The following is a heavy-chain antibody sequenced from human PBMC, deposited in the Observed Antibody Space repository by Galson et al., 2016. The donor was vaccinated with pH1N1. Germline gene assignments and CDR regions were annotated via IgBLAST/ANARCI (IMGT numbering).Heavy chain of an antibody. CDR3: VKEPFSTVLYGFDD. CDR2: ITGSGGRT. CDR1: GCNFGNYA. J-gene: IGHJ3*01. Sequence: LRLSCAASGCNFGNYAMDWVRQPPGKGLEWVSGITGSGGRTDYGVSVKGRFIVSRDNSKNTLFLQLNSLRVDDTAVYYCVKEPFSTVLYGFDDWGQGTLLTVSS. V-gene: IGHV3-23*01. D-gene: IGHD5/OR15-5a*01.